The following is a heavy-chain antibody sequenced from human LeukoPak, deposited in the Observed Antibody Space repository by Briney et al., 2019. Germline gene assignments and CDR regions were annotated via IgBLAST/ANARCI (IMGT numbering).Heavy chain of an antibody. V-gene: IGHV3-21*01. D-gene: IGHD4-17*01. CDR2: ISSSSYI. CDR3: AGDGDYWFYYYYYMDV. Sequence: PGGSLRLSCAASGFTFSSYSMNWVRQAPGKGLEWVSSISSSSYIYYADSVKGRFTISRDNAKNSLYLQMNSLRAEDTAVYYCAGDGDYWFYYYYYMDVWGKGTTVTVSS. CDR1: GFTFSSYS. J-gene: IGHJ6*03.